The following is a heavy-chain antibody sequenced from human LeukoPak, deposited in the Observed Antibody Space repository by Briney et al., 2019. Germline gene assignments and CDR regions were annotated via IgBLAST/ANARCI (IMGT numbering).Heavy chain of an antibody. CDR2: ISSSGSTI. Sequence: PGGSLRLSCAASGFTFSDYYMSWIRQAPGKGLEWVSYISSSGSTIYYADSVKGRFTTSRDNAKNSLYLQMNSLRAEDTAVYYCARDWGPSRVGATTSYYYGMDVWGQGTTVTVSS. J-gene: IGHJ6*02. CDR1: GFTFSDYY. D-gene: IGHD1-26*01. V-gene: IGHV3-11*01. CDR3: ARDWGPSRVGATTSYYYGMDV.